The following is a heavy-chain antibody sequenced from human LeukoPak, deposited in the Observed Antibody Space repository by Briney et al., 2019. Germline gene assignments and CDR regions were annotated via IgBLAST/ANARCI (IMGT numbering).Heavy chain of an antibody. Sequence: GGSLRLSCAASGFTFSSYAMSWVRQAPGKGLEWVSAISGSGGSTYYADSVKGRFTISRDNSKNTLYLQMNSLRAEDTAVYYCAKDPRYYYDSSGYYDGLDYWGQGTLVTVSS. D-gene: IGHD3-22*01. V-gene: IGHV3-23*01. CDR2: ISGSGGST. J-gene: IGHJ4*02. CDR3: AKDPRYYYDSSGYYDGLDY. CDR1: GFTFSSYA.